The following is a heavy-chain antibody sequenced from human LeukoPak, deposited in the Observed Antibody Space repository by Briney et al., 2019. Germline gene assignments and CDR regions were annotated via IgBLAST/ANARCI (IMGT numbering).Heavy chain of an antibody. CDR3: ARDLGHTGYDLYDY. V-gene: IGHV3-7*01. Sequence: GGSLRLSCAVSGLNSRGYWMAWVRQAPGKGLEWVANMKQDGSEKYYVDSVKGRFTISRDDAKNSLYLEMNSLRVEDTAVYYCARDLGHTGYDLYDYWGQGTLVTVSS. J-gene: IGHJ4*02. D-gene: IGHD5-12*01. CDR1: GLNSRGYW. CDR2: MKQDGSEK.